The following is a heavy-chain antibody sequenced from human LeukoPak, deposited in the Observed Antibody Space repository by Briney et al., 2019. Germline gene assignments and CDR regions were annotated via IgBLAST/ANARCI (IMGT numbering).Heavy chain of an antibody. CDR1: GGSISTYY. CDR2: MRYSGST. Sequence: PSETLSLTCTVSGGSISTYYWSWIRQPSGKGLEWIGYMRYSGSTNYNPSFKSRATASVDMSKNQLSLKLSSVTAADTAVYYCASIAVRNNYFEYWGQGTLVTVSS. J-gene: IGHJ4*02. V-gene: IGHV4-59*01. D-gene: IGHD6-19*01. CDR3: ASIAVRNNYFEY.